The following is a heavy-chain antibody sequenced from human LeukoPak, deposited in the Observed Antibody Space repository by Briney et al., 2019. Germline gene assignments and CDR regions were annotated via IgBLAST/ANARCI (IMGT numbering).Heavy chain of an antibody. CDR2: IIPIFGTA. V-gene: IGHV1-69*13. CDR3: ARETCSSTSCYSAPENWFDP. J-gene: IGHJ5*02. CDR1: GGTFSSYA. Sequence: GASVKVSCKASGGTFSSYAISWVRQAPGQGLEWMGGIIPIFGTANYAQKFQGRVTITADESTSTAYMELSSLRSEDTAVYYCARETCSSTSCYSAPENWFDPWGQGTLVTVSP. D-gene: IGHD2-2*01.